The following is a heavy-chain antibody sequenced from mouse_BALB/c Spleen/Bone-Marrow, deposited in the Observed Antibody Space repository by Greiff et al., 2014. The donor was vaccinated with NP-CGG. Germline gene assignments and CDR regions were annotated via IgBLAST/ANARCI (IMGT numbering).Heavy chain of an antibody. V-gene: IGHV5-6-3*01. J-gene: IGHJ1*01. CDR2: INNNGGST. CDR3: ARVYGWYFDV. Sequence: EVNVVESGGGLVQPGGSLKLSCVASGFTFSSYGMSWVRQTPDKRLELVATINNNGGSTYYPDSVKGQFTISRDNAKNTLYLQMSSLKSEDTAMYCCARVYGWYFDVWGAGTTVTVSS. CDR1: GFTFSSYG. D-gene: IGHD1-1*01.